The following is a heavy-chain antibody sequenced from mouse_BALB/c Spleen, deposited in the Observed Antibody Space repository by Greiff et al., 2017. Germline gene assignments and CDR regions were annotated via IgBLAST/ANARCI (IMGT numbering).Heavy chain of an antibody. J-gene: IGHJ1*01. V-gene: IGHV1-54*01. D-gene: IGHD2-1*01. CDR3: ARSGNYFYWYFGV. Sequence: QVQLQQSGAELVRPGTSVKVSCKASGYAFTNYLIEWVKQRPGQGLEWIGVINPGSGGTNYNEKFKGKATLTADKSSSTAYMQLSSLTSDDSAVYFCARSGNYFYWYFGVWGAGTTVTVSS. CDR2: INPGSGGT. CDR1: GYAFTNYL.